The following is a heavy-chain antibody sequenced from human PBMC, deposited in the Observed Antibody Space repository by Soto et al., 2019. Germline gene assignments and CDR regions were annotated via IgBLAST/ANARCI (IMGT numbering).Heavy chain of an antibody. CDR2: IYYSGST. CDR1: GGSISRGGYY. CDR3: ATTMASRPVDY. V-gene: IGHV4-31*03. D-gene: IGHD6-6*01. Sequence: QVQLQESGPGLVKPSQNLSLTCTVSGGSISRGGYYWSWIRQHPGKGLEWIGYIYYSGSTYYNPSLKSRATTSIDTSKNRCSLTLSSVTAADTAVYCCATTMASRPVDYWGQGTLVTVSS. J-gene: IGHJ4*02.